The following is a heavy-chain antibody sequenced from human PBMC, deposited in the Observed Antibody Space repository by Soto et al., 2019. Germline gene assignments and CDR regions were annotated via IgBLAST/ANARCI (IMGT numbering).Heavy chain of an antibody. CDR3: VKGRAKHCSGRTCGLGMDL. D-gene: IGHD6-19*01. J-gene: IGHJ6*02. CDR2: IHTGGETT. CDR1: GFTFKSHA. V-gene: IGHV3-64D*06. Sequence: GGSLRLSCSASGFTFKSHAMHWVRQAPGKGLEYVSSIHTGGETTFYADAVKGRFIVSRDNSNNTLDLQMTSLKYEDSGVYYCVKGRAKHCSGRTCGLGMDLWGQGTTVTVSS.